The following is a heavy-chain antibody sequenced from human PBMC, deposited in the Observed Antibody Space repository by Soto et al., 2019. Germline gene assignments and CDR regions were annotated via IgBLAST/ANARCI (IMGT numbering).Heavy chain of an antibody. D-gene: IGHD6-13*01. CDR1: GYTFTGYY. J-gene: IGHJ6*02. CDR3: ARGTGRIAAGPRVGYYYYGMDA. CDR2: INPNSGGT. Sequence: GASVKVSCKASGYTFTGYYMHWVRQAPGQGLEWMGWINPNSGGTNYAQKFQGWVTMTRDTSISTAYMELSRLRSDDTAVYYCARGTGRIAAGPRVGYYYYGMDAWGQGTTVTVSS. V-gene: IGHV1-2*04.